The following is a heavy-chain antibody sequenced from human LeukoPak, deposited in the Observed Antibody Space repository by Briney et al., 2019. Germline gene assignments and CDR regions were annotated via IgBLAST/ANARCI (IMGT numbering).Heavy chain of an antibody. CDR3: AKGSRAFIPTATDY. D-gene: IGHD4-17*01. CDR1: GFTFRTYT. CDR2: VGASGGDT. J-gene: IGHJ4*02. Sequence: PGGSLRLSCEASGFTFRTYTMNWVRRTPGKGLEWVSTVGASGGDTYYADSVRGRFTISRDNSKNALYMQMNSLRAEDTAVYYCAKGSRAFIPTATDYWGQGTLVTVSS. V-gene: IGHV3-23*01.